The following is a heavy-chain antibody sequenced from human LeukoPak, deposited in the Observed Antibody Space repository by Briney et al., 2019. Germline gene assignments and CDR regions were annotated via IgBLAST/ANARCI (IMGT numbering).Heavy chain of an antibody. J-gene: IGHJ4*02. V-gene: IGHV4-59*08. D-gene: IGHD5-18*01. Sequence: PSETLSLTCTVSGGSISSYYWSWIRQPPGKGLEWIGYIYYSGSTNYNPSLKSRVTISVDTSKNQFSLKLSSVTAADTAVYYCARVYSYGYFGDWGQGTLVTVSS. CDR1: GGSISSYY. CDR3: ARVYSYGYFGD. CDR2: IYYSGST.